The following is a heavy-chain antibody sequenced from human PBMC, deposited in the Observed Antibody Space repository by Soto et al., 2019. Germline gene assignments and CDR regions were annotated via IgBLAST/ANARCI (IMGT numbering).Heavy chain of an antibody. CDR2: INPNSGGT. D-gene: IGHD3-16*01. J-gene: IGHJ6*02. CDR3: ARDFTTRSYAADV. V-gene: IGHV1-2*02. Sequence: ASVKVSCKASGYTFTGAYIHWVRQAPGQGLEWMGCINPNSGGTEFAQKFQGRVTVTRDTSISTVYMEMNRLRSDDTGVYYCARDFTTRSYAADVRGQGPVVTVS. CDR1: GYTFTGAY.